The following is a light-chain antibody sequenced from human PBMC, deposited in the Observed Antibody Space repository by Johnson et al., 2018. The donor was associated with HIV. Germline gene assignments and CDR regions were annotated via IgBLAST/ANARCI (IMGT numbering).Light chain of an antibody. CDR2: DNN. CDR3: GTWDSSLRGGV. CDR1: SSNIGNNY. Sequence: QSVLTQPPSVSAAPGQKVTISCSGSSSNIGNNYVSWYQQLPGTAPKLLIYDNNKRPSGIPDRFSGSKSGTSATLGITGLQTGDEAEYYCGTWDSSLRGGVFGTGAEVTVL. V-gene: IGLV1-51*01. J-gene: IGLJ1*01.